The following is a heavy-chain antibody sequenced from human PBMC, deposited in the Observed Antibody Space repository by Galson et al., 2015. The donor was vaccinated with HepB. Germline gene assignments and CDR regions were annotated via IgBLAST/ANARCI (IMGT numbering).Heavy chain of an antibody. D-gene: IGHD3-22*01. V-gene: IGHV4-59*13. CDR1: GDSINSYY. Sequence: TLSLTCTVSGDSINSYYWSWIRQTPGKGLEWIGYIYYSGSTSYNPSLKSRVTISVDTSKNHFPLKLNSVTAADTAIYYCARSGYYNTIGYYWLYWGQGTLVTVSS. CDR2: IYYSGST. CDR3: ARSGYYNTIGYYWLY. J-gene: IGHJ4*02.